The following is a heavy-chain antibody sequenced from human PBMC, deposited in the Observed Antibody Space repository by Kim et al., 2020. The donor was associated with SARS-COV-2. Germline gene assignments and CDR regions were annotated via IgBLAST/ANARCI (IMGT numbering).Heavy chain of an antibody. CDR1: GGSFSGYY. CDR2: INHSGST. V-gene: IGHV4-34*01. Sequence: SETLSLTCAVYGGSFSGYYWSWIRQPPGKGLEWIGEINHSGSTNYNPSLKSRVTISVDTSKNQFSLKLSSVTAADTAVYYCARRAGSYYDILTGYYPLLGFDYWGQGTLVTVSS. J-gene: IGHJ4*02. CDR3: ARRAGSYYDILTGYYPLLGFDY. D-gene: IGHD3-9*01.